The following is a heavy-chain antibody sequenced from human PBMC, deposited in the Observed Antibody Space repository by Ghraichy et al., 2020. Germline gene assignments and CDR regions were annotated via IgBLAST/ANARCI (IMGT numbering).Heavy chain of an antibody. CDR3: ARGGSGSYPFNAYDI. J-gene: IGHJ3*02. CDR1: GFTFSSNW. Sequence: LSLTCAASGFTFSSNWMSWVRQAPGKGLEWVANIKQDGSEKYYVDSVKGRFTISRDNAKNSLYLQMNSLRAEDTAVYYCARGGSGSYPFNAYDIWGQGTMVTVSS. CDR2: IKQDGSEK. D-gene: IGHD1-26*01. V-gene: IGHV3-7*01.